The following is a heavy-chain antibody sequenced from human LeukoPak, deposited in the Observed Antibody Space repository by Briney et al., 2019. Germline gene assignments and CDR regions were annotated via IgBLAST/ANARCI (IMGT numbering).Heavy chain of an antibody. D-gene: IGHD2-15*01. V-gene: IGHV3-7*01. CDR2: VNQDGTLK. Sequence: PGGSLRLSCAASGFTFSSYAMSWVRQAPGKGLEWVANVNQDGTLKNYVDSLRDRFTISRDNAKGSLYPQMNHLRAEDTAVYYCARNSYSRFDFWGQGPLVAVSS. CDR1: GFTFSSYA. CDR3: ARNSYSRFDF. J-gene: IGHJ4*02.